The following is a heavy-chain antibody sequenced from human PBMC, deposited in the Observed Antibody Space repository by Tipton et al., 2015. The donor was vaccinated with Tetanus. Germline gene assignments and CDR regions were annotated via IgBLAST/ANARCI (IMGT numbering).Heavy chain of an antibody. Sequence: GLVKPSETLSLNCTVSGGSISDKKYYWGWIRQPPGKGLEWIASIYFEGSTYYSPSLKSRVFIAVDTAQNLFSLRLTSVTAADTAVYYCARHFYGYWFDPWGQGALVTVSS. CDR1: GGSISDKKYY. J-gene: IGHJ5*02. D-gene: IGHD2/OR15-2a*01. V-gene: IGHV4-39*02. CDR2: IYFEGST. CDR3: ARHFYGYWFDP.